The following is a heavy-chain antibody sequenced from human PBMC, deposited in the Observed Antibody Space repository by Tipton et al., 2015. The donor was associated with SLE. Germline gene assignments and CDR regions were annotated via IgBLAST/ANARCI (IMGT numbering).Heavy chain of an antibody. CDR2: INHSGST. V-gene: IGHV4-34*01. CDR3: ARGYGPVVS. Sequence: TLSLTCAVYGGSFSGYYWSWIRQPPGKGLEWIGEINHSGSTNYNQSLKSRVTISVDTSKNQFSLKLSSVTAADTAVYYCARGYGPVVSWGQGTLVTVSS. J-gene: IGHJ4*02. D-gene: IGHD4-17*01. CDR1: GGSFSGYY.